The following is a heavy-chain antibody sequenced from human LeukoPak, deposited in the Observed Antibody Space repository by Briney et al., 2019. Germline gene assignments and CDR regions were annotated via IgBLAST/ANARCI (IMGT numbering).Heavy chain of an antibody. CDR3: ARGYGDNSGAFDI. V-gene: IGHV4-30-2*01. Sequence: SETLSLTCAVSGGSIIVAAYSWGWIRQPPGKGLEWIGYIYHTGRTSYNPSLKSRVTISVDRSKNQFSLKLNSVTAADTAVYYCARGYGDNSGAFDIWGQGTMVTVSS. CDR1: GGSIIVAAYS. CDR2: IYHTGRT. D-gene: IGHD4-23*01. J-gene: IGHJ3*02.